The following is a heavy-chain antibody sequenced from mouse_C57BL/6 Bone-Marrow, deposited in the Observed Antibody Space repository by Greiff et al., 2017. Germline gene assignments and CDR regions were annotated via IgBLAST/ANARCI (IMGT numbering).Heavy chain of an antibody. J-gene: IGHJ4*01. CDR1: GYAFSSSW. V-gene: IGHV1-82*01. Sequence: VQLQQSGPELVKPGASVKISCKASGYAFSSSWMNWVKQRPGKGLEWIGRIYPGDGDTNYNGKFKGKATLTADKSSSTAYMQHSSLTSEDSAVYYCERRLRGMMDYWGQGTSVTVSS. D-gene: IGHD1-1*01. CDR3: ERRLRGMMDY. CDR2: IYPGDGDT.